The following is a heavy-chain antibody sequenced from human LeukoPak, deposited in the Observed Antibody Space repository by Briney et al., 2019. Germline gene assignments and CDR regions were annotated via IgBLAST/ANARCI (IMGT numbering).Heavy chain of an antibody. CDR1: GYTFTSYG. V-gene: IGHV1-18*01. CDR3: ARDRWFGENWPEYYFDY. D-gene: IGHD3-10*01. Sequence: ASVKVSCKASGYTFTSYGISWVRQAPGQGLEWMGWISAYNGNTNYAQKLQGRVTMTTDTSTSTAYMELRSLRSDDTAVYYCARDRWFGENWPEYYFDYWGQGTLVTVSS. J-gene: IGHJ4*02. CDR2: ISAYNGNT.